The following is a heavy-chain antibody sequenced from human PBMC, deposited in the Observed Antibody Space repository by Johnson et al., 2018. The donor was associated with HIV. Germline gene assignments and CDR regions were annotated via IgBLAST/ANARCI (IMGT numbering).Heavy chain of an antibody. J-gene: IGHJ3*02. CDR1: GFTFSSYG. CDR2: INWNGGST. CDR3: ARPPAYLYKAAFSI. D-gene: IGHD3-16*02. V-gene: IGHV3-20*04. Sequence: EVQLVESGGGVVQPGKSLRLSCVAYGFTFSSYGMSWVRQAPGKGLEWVSGINWNGGSTGYADSVKGRFTISRDNAKNSLYLQMNSLRAEDTAVYFCARPPAYLYKAAFSICGQGTMVTVSS.